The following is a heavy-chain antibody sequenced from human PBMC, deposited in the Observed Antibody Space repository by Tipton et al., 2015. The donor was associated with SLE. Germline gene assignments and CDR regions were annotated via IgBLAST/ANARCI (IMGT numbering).Heavy chain of an antibody. J-gene: IGHJ6*02. CDR1: GVSISSYY. Sequence: LRLSCTVSGVSISSYYWSWIRQPAGKGLEWIGRIYTSGSTNYNPSLKSRVTMSVDTSKNQFSLKLSSVTAADTAVYYCAREGDYYDSSGDYYYYGMDVWGQGTTVTVSS. CDR3: AREGDYYDSSGDYYYYGMDV. CDR2: IYTSGST. V-gene: IGHV4-4*07. D-gene: IGHD3-22*01.